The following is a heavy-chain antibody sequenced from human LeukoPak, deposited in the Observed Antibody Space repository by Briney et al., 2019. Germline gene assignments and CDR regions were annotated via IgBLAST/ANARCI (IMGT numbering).Heavy chain of an antibody. J-gene: IGHJ3*01. D-gene: IGHD3-22*01. CDR3: ARDGADKSGYYFGSL. Sequence: GGSLRLSCAASGFIVRSSYMSWVRQAPGKGLEWASVIYSGGSPDYADSAKGRFTISTDNSKNTLYLQMNSLRVEDTAMYYCARDGADKSGYYFGSLWGQGTVVTVSS. CDR2: IYSGGSP. V-gene: IGHV3-53*01. CDR1: GFIVRSSY.